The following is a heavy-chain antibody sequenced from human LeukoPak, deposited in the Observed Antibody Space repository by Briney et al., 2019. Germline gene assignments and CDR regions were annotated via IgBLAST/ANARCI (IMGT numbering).Heavy chain of an antibody. Sequence: TGGSLRLSCAASGFTFSSYAMTWVRQAPGKGLEWVSAISGRGVSTYYADSVKGRFTISRDNSKNTLYLQMNSLRVEDTAVYYCANLLSTNSGAGSPLDNWGQGTLVTVSS. CDR3: ANLLSTNSGAGSPLDN. CDR1: GFTFSSYA. J-gene: IGHJ4*02. D-gene: IGHD3-10*01. CDR2: ISGRGVST. V-gene: IGHV3-23*01.